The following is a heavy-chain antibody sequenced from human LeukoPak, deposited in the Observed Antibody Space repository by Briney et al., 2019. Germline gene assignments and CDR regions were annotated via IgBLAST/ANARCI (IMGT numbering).Heavy chain of an antibody. CDR2: ISSSSSTI. CDR1: GFTFSSYS. J-gene: IGHJ6*03. Sequence: PGGFLRLSCAASGFTFSSYSMNWIRQAPGKGLEWVSYISSSSSTIYYADSVKGRFTISRDNAKNSLYLQMNSLRAEDTAVYYCARWGRKYCSSTSCYSNYYYYYMDVWGKGTTVTVSS. V-gene: IGHV3-48*01. D-gene: IGHD2-2*01. CDR3: ARWGRKYCSSTSCYSNYYYYYMDV.